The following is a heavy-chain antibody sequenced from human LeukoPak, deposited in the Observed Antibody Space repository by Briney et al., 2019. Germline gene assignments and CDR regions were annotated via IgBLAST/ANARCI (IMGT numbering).Heavy chain of an antibody. D-gene: IGHD3-22*01. CDR1: GYTFTGYY. V-gene: IGHV1-2*02. Sequence: ASVKVSCKASGYTFTGYYMHWVRQAPGQGLEWMGWINPNSGGTNYAQKFQGRVTMTRDTSISTAYMELSRLRSDDTAVYYCARPPFRITMIVGEYAFDIWGQGTMVTVSS. J-gene: IGHJ3*02. CDR3: ARPPFRITMIVGEYAFDI. CDR2: INPNSGGT.